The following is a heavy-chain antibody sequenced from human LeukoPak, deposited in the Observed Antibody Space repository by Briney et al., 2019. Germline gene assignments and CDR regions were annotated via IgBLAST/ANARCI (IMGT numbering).Heavy chain of an antibody. CDR1: GFTFSSYA. Sequence: PGGSLRLSCAASGFTFSSYAMSWVRQAPGKGLEWVSAISGSGGSTYYADSVKGRFTISRDNSKNTLYLQMNSLRAEDTAVYYCAKDRYYDFSDGDAFDIWGQGTIVTVSS. D-gene: IGHD3-3*01. V-gene: IGHV3-23*01. J-gene: IGHJ3*02. CDR2: ISGSGGST. CDR3: AKDRYYDFSDGDAFDI.